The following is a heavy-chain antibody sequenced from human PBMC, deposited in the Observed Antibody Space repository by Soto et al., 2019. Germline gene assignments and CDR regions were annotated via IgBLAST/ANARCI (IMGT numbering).Heavy chain of an antibody. CDR1: GFTFSSYA. J-gene: IGHJ4*02. Sequence: PGGSLRLSCAASGFTFSSYAINLVRQAPGKGLDWVSAISGSRGSTYYADSVKGRFTISRDNSKNTLYLQMNSLRAEDTAVYYCAASGYYYSHYFDHWGQGTLVTVSS. CDR2: ISGSRGST. V-gene: IGHV3-23*01. D-gene: IGHD3-22*01. CDR3: AASGYYYSHYFDH.